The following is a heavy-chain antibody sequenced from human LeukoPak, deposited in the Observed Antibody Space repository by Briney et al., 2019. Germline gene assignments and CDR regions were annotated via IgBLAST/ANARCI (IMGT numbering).Heavy chain of an antibody. CDR2: IYYSGTT. D-gene: IGHD2-15*01. CDR1: GDSISSWY. CDR3: ARVGYCSQGSCLRLDWYFDL. Sequence: PSETLSLTCTVSGDSISSWYWSWIRQPPGKGLEWIGYIYYSGTTYYNPSLKSRVSISFDTSKNQFSLKLSSVTAADTAVYYCARVGYCSQGSCLRLDWYFDLWGRGTLVTVSS. V-gene: IGHV4-59*01. J-gene: IGHJ2*01.